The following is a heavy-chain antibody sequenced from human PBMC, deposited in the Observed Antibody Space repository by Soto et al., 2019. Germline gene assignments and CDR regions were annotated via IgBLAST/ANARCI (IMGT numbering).Heavy chain of an antibody. Sequence: SETLSLTCTFSGCSISSAAYCLSWIRKHPGRGLEWIGYISHSGSTYYNPSLKSRVVISVDTSKNQFSLSLTSVTAADTAVYYCAREYTYGSNFFDCWGQGALVTVSS. J-gene: IGHJ4*02. D-gene: IGHD5-18*01. CDR2: ISHSGST. CDR1: GCSISSAAYC. CDR3: AREYTYGSNFFDC. V-gene: IGHV4-31*03.